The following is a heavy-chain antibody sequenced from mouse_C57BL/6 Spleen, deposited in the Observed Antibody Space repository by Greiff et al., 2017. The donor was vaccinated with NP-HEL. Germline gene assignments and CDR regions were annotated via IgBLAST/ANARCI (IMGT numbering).Heavy chain of an antibody. Sequence: QVHVKQSGAELARPGASVKLSCKASGYTFTSYGISWVKQRTGQGLEWIGEIYPRSGNTYYNEKFKGKATLTADKSSSTAYMELRSLTSEDSAVYFCGDSNYETDYWGQGTSVTVSS. D-gene: IGHD2-5*01. CDR1: GYTFTSYG. V-gene: IGHV1-81*01. CDR3: GDSNYETDY. J-gene: IGHJ4*01. CDR2: IYPRSGNT.